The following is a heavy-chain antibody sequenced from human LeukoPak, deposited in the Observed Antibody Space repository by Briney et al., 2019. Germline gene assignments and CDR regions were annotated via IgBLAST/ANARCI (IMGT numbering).Heavy chain of an antibody. V-gene: IGHV1-18*01. CDR1: VYTFTTYG. CDR3: ARDEGTGLYRSSWY. CDR2: ISPYDGNT. D-gene: IGHD6-6*01. J-gene: IGHJ4*02. Sequence: ASVKLSCKASVYTFTTYGISWVRHPPGQGLEWMGWISPYDGNTHYAQRLQGRVTMTTDTSTSTAYRGLRRLRSDDTVVYYWARDEGTGLYRSSWYGGQGTRVSVP.